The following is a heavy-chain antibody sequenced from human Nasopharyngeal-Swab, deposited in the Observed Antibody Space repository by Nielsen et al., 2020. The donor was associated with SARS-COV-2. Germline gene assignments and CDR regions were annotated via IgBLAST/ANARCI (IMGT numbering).Heavy chain of an antibody. CDR1: GYTFTSYY. CDR2: INPSGGST. D-gene: IGHD2-2*01. J-gene: IGHJ4*02. V-gene: IGHV1-46*01. Sequence: ASVKVSCKASGYTFTSYYMHWVRQAPGQGLEWMGIINPSGGSTSYAQKFQGRVTMTRDTSTSTVYMELSSLRSEDTAVYYCARGHSRIIVVVPWRKGYSDYWGQGTLVTVSS. CDR3: ARGHSRIIVVVPWRKGYSDY.